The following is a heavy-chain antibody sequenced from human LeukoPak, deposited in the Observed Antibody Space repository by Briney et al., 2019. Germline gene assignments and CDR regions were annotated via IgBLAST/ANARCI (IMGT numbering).Heavy chain of an antibody. CDR2: ISESGSST. Sequence: GGSLRLSCAASGFTFSSYGMTWVRQAPGKGLEWVSGISESGSSTYYADSVKGRFTISRDKSKNTLYLQMNSLRAEDTAVYYCAKAKTGDTPFFDYWGQGTVVTVPS. J-gene: IGHJ4*02. V-gene: IGHV3-23*01. CDR1: GFTFSSYG. D-gene: IGHD7-27*01. CDR3: AKAKTGDTPFFDY.